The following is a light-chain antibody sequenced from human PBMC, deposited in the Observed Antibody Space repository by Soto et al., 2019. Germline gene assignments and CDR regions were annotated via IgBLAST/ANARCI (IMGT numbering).Light chain of an antibody. CDR1: SGHSSYA. J-gene: IGLJ3*02. Sequence: QPVLTQSPSASASLGASVKLTCTLSSGHSSYAIAWHQQQPEKGPRYLMKLNSDGSHSKGDGIPDRFSASSSGAERYLTRPLLQSEEEAEYYFLTWGSGVWVFGGEAKRTVL. CDR3: LTWGSGVWV. V-gene: IGLV4-69*01. CDR2: LNSDGSH.